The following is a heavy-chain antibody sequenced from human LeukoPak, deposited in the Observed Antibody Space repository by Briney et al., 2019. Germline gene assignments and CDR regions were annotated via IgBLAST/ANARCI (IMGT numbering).Heavy chain of an antibody. CDR1: GFTFSSYS. CDR2: ISSSSSYI. CDR3: ARVGIVVVTATD. J-gene: IGHJ4*02. D-gene: IGHD2-21*02. Sequence: GGSRRLSCAASGFTFSSYSMNWVRQAPGKGLEWVSSISSSSSYIYYADSVKGRFTISRDNAKNSLYLQMNSLRAEDTAVYYCARVGIVVVTATDWGQGTLVTVSS. V-gene: IGHV3-21*01.